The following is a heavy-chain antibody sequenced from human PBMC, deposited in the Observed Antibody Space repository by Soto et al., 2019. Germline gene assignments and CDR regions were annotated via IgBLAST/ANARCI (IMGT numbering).Heavy chain of an antibody. D-gene: IGHD2-8*02. CDR1: GGSFSGHY. Sequence: QVQLQQWGAGLLKPSETLSLTCAVYGGSFSGHYWTWIRQPPGTGLEWIGEINHSGSTNYNPSLKSRVTISVDTSKNQFSLKLTSVTAAATAVYYCARDKITGLFDSWGQGTLVTVSS. J-gene: IGHJ4*02. CDR2: INHSGST. CDR3: ARDKITGLFDS. V-gene: IGHV4-34*01.